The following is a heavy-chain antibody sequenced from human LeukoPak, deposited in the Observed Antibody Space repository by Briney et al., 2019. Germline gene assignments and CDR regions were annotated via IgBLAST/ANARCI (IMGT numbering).Heavy chain of an antibody. CDR1: GGSVSSGSYY. CDR3: ARTNWNYFNSMDV. CDR2: IYYSGST. Sequence: SETLSLTCTVSGGSVSSGSYYWSWIRQPPGKGLEWIGYIYYSGSTNYNPSLKSRVTISVDTSKNQFSLKLSSVTAADTAVYYCARTNWNYFNSMDVWGQGTTVTVSS. J-gene: IGHJ6*02. V-gene: IGHV4-61*01. D-gene: IGHD1-1*01.